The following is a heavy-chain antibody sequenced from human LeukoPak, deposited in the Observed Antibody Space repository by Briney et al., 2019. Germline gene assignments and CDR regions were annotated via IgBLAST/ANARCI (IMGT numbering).Heavy chain of an antibody. D-gene: IGHD4-17*01. CDR1: GLTFSNYW. J-gene: IGHJ5*02. CDR2: IKEDGSEK. Sequence: GGSLRLSCAASGLTFSNYWMSWVRQAPGEGLEWVANIKEDGSEKYYVDSVKGRFTISRDNAKNSLYLQMNSLRAEDTALYYCARVGSLTTVTTLYNWFDPWGQGTLVTVSS. CDR3: ARVGSLTTVTTLYNWFDP. V-gene: IGHV3-7*03.